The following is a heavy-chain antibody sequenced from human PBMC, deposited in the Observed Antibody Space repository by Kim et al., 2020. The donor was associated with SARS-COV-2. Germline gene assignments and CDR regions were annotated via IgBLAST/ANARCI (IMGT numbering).Heavy chain of an antibody. D-gene: IGHD3-22*01. CDR2: IKSRTDGGTT. J-gene: IGHJ4*02. Sequence: GGSLILSCAASGFTFSNAWMSWVRQAPGKGLEWVGRIKSRTDGGTTDYAAPVKGRFTITRDDSKNTLYLQMNSLKTEDTAVYYCTTDLDYYDSSGYYRVEYWGQGTLVTVSS. CDR1: GFTFSNAW. CDR3: TTDLDYYDSSGYYRVEY. V-gene: IGHV3-15*01.